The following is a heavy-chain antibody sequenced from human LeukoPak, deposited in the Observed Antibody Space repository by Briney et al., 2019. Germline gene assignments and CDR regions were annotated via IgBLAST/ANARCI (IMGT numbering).Heavy chain of an antibody. Sequence: SQTLSLTCAISGDSVSSNSATWNWIRQSPSRGLEWLGRTYYRSKWKNDYAVSVKSRITFNPDTSKNQFSLQLNSVTAADTAVYYCARDPSVAAAGNNWFDPWGQGTLVTVSS. CDR1: GDSVSSNSAT. V-gene: IGHV6-1*01. J-gene: IGHJ5*02. CDR2: TYYRSKWKN. CDR3: ARDPSVAAAGNNWFDP. D-gene: IGHD6-13*01.